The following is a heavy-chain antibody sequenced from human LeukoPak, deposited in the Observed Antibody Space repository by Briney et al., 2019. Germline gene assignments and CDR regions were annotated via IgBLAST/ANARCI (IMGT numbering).Heavy chain of an antibody. CDR2: VYDSGST. J-gene: IGHJ6*03. V-gene: IGHV4-59*12. CDR3: ARVRGYYYYMDV. D-gene: IGHD3-10*01. CDR1: GGSIRTYF. Sequence: SETLSLTCTVSGGSIRTYFWSWIRLPPGKRLEWIGYVYDSGSTNYNPSLKSRVTISVDTSKNQFSLKLSSVTAADTAVYYCARVRGYYYYMDVWGKGTTVTVFS.